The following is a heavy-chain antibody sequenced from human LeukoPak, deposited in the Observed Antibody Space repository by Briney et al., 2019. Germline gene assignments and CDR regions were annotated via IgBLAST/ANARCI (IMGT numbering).Heavy chain of an antibody. CDR1: GGSFSGYY. CDR3: ARVPGYSSSWYAVGDAFDI. D-gene: IGHD6-13*01. J-gene: IGHJ3*02. CDR2: INHSGST. V-gene: IGHV4-34*01. Sequence: KPSETLSLTCAVYGGSFSGYYWSWIRQPPGKGLEWIGEINHSGSTNYNPSLKSRVTISVDTSKNQFSLKLSSVTAADTAVYYCARVPGYSSSWYAVGDAFDIWGQGTMVTVSS.